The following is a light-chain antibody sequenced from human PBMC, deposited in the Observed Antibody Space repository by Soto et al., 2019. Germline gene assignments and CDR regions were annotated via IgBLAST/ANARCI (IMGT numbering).Light chain of an antibody. V-gene: IGLV2-14*01. CDR1: SSDVGGYNY. CDR3: SSYXSSSTA. Sequence: SVLTQPASGSGSPWQSITISCTGTSSDVGGYNYVSWYQQHPGKAPKLMIYDVSNRPSGVSNRFSGSKSGNTASLTISGLQAEDEADYYCSSYXSSSTAFGTGTKVTVL. CDR2: DVS. J-gene: IGLJ1*01.